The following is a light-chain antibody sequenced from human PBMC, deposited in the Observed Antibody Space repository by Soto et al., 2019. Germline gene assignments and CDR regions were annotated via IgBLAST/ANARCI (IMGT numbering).Light chain of an antibody. V-gene: IGKV3-15*01. CDR2: GAS. CDR3: QQYNNWPPIT. CDR1: QSVSSSY. Sequence: EIVLTQSPGTLSLSPGASATLSCRASQSVSSSYLAWYQQNPGQAPRLLIYGASTRATGIPARFSGSGSGTEFTLTISSLQSEDLAVYYCQQYNNWPPITVGQGTRLEIK. J-gene: IGKJ5*01.